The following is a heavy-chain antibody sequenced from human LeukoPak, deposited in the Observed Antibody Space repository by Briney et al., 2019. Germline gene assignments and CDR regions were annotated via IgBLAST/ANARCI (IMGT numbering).Heavy chain of an antibody. J-gene: IGHJ5*02. CDR1: GFTFSRYA. V-gene: IGHV3-64D*06. CDR2: VSGNGGST. CDR3: VKAVYYGSGSYPLFDP. D-gene: IGHD3-10*01. Sequence: GGSLRLSCSASGFTFSRYAMYWVRQAPGKGLEYVSAVSGNGGSTYYADSVKGRFTISRDNSKNTLYLQMSSLRAEDTAVYYCVKAVYYGSGSYPLFDPWGQGTLATVSS.